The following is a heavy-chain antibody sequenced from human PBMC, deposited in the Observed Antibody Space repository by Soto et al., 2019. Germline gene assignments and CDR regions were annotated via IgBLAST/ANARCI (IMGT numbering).Heavy chain of an antibody. CDR2: ISSSSSTI. J-gene: IGHJ4*02. CDR3: ARDLSTMVRGVISYDY. Sequence: GGSLRLSCAASGFTFSSYSMNWVRQAPGKGLEWVSYISSSSSTIYYADSVKGRFTISRDNAKNSLYLQMNSLRDEDTAVYYCARDLSTMVRGVISYDYWGQGTLVTVSS. CDR1: GFTFSSYS. D-gene: IGHD3-10*01. V-gene: IGHV3-48*02.